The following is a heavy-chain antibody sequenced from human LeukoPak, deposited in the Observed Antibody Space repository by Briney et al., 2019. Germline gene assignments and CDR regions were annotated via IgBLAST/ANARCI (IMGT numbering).Heavy chain of an antibody. CDR3: ARTFYDFWSGFSNYDSFHI. V-gene: IGHV1-46*01. J-gene: IGHJ3*02. Sequence: GASVKVSCKASGYTFTSYYMHWVRQAPGQGLEWMGIINPSGGSTSYAQKFQGRVTMTTDTSTNTAYMELRSLTSDDTAVYYCARTFYDFWSGFSNYDSFHIWGQGTLVTVSS. CDR1: GYTFTSYY. CDR2: INPSGGST. D-gene: IGHD3-3*01.